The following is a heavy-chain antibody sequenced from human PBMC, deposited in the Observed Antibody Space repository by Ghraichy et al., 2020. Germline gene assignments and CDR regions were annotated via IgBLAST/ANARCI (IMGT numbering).Heavy chain of an antibody. D-gene: IGHD1-26*01. V-gene: IGHV3-30*02. CDR2: IRYDGSNK. CDR3: AKWSLGPSGSYDYFDY. J-gene: IGHJ4*02. CDR1: GFTFSSYG. Sequence: GSLRLSCAASGFTFSSYGMHWVRQAPGKGLEWVAFIRYDGSNKYYADSVKGRFTISRDNSKNTLYLQMNSLRAEDTAVYYCAKWSLGPSGSYDYFDYWGQGTLVTVSS.